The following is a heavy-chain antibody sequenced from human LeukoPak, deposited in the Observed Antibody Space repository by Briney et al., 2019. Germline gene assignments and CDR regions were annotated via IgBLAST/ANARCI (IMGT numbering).Heavy chain of an antibody. D-gene: IGHD5-12*01. CDR1: GFTFSNYA. V-gene: IGHV3-23*01. Sequence: PGGSLRLSCAASGFTFSNYAMNWARQAPGKGLEWVSVISGSGGSTYYAGSVKGRFTIFRDNSQNTLYLQVNSLRAGDTAVYYCASYIVADAFDIWGQGTMVTVSS. J-gene: IGHJ3*02. CDR2: ISGSGGST. CDR3: ASYIVADAFDI.